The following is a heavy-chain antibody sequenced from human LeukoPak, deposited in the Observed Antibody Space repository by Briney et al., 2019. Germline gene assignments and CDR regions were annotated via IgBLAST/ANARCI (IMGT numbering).Heavy chain of an antibody. CDR2: INHSGST. Sequence: SETLSLTCAVYGGSFSGYYWSWIRQPPGKGLEWIGEINHSGSTNYNPSLKSRVTISVDTSKNQSSLKLSSVTAADTAVYYCARFRSSNWFDPWGQGTLVTVSS. D-gene: IGHD3-10*01. V-gene: IGHV4-34*01. CDR1: GGSFSGYY. CDR3: ARFRSSNWFDP. J-gene: IGHJ5*02.